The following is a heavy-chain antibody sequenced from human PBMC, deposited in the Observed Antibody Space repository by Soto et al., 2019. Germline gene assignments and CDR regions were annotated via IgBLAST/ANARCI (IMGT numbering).Heavy chain of an antibody. CDR1: GFTFSSHA. CDR3: AKNRVDYYDSGDYYGPADAFDM. Sequence: EVQLLESGGGLVQPGGSLRLSCAASGFTFSSHAMNWVRQSPGKGLEWVSSISVSGAATYYADCVKGRFTISRDNFRNTLFLEMISVRADDTAVYYFAKNRVDYYDSGDYYGPADAFDMWGQGTMVTVSS. V-gene: IGHV3-23*01. CDR2: ISVSGAAT. J-gene: IGHJ3*02. D-gene: IGHD3-22*01.